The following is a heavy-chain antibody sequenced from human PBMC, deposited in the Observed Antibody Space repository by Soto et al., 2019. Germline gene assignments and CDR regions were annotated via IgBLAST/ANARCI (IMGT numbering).Heavy chain of an antibody. CDR2: ISAYNGNT. Sequence: RASVKVSCKASGYTFTSYGISWVRQAPGQGLEWMGWISAYNGNTNYAQKLQGRVTMTTDTSTSTAYMELRSLRSDDTAVYYCAREVPIGYSSSWKGFDYWGQGTLVTVSS. V-gene: IGHV1-18*04. CDR3: AREVPIGYSSSWKGFDY. J-gene: IGHJ4*02. D-gene: IGHD6-6*01. CDR1: GYTFTSYG.